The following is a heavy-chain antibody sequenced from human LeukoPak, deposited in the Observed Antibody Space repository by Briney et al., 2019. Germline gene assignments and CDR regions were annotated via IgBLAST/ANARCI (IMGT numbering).Heavy chain of an antibody. CDR2: IYFTGST. D-gene: IGHD6-13*01. V-gene: IGHV4-59*01. Sequence: SETLSLTCTVSGGSIRSYYWHWMRQPPGKGLEWIGYIYFTGSTNYNPSLKSRVTISVDTSKNQFSLKLNSVTASDTAIYYCARSTYSSSQWDYWGQGTLVTVFS. CDR3: ARSTYSSSQWDY. CDR1: GGSIRSYY. J-gene: IGHJ4*02.